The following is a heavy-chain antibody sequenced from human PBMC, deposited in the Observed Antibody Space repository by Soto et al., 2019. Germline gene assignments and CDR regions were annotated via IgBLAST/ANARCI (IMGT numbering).Heavy chain of an antibody. J-gene: IGHJ5*01. CDR3: ARHPLLIAVAGTNDS. Sequence: QVQLVQSGAEVKKPGASVKVSCKASGYTFTSYGISWVRQAPGQGLEWMGWISAYNGNTNYAQKLQGRVTMTTNTSTSTVYMELRSLRSDDTAVYYCARHPLLIAVAGTNDSWGQGTMVTVSS. D-gene: IGHD6-19*01. CDR2: ISAYNGNT. V-gene: IGHV1-18*01. CDR1: GYTFTSYG.